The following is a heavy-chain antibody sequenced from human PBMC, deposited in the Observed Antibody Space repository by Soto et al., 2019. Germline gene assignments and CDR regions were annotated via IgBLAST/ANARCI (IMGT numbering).Heavy chain of an antibody. D-gene: IGHD3-16*01. CDR2: IDWDDDK. J-gene: IGHJ4*02. Sequence: TLSLTCTVSGGSISSGDYYWSWIRQPPGKALEWLARIDWDDDKYYSTSLKTRLTISKDTSKNQVVLTMTNMDPVDTATYYCARSLGYGGKIDYWGQGTLVTVSS. CDR1: GGSISSGDYY. CDR3: ARSLGYGGKIDY. V-gene: IGHV2-70*11.